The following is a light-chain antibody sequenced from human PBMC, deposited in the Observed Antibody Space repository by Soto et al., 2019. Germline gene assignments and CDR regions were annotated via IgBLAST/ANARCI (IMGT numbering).Light chain of an antibody. CDR2: DAS. Sequence: DMQSNLSPSTLSATVGDGVTITCRASQSVRSWLAWYQQKPGKAPKFLIYDASTLESGVPSRFSGSGSGTEFTLTISSLQPDDFATYYCQQYSSYWTFAQGGMVDIK. CDR3: QQYSSYWT. CDR1: QSVRSW. J-gene: IGKJ1*01. V-gene: IGKV1-5*01.